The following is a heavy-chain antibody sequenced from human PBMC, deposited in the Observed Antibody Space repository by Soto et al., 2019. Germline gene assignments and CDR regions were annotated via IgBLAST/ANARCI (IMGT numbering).Heavy chain of an antibody. CDR2: ISYDGSNK. D-gene: IGHD5-12*01. V-gene: IGHV3-30-3*01. J-gene: IGHJ4*02. CDR1: GFTFSSYA. Sequence: QVQLVESGGGVVQPGRSLRLSCAASGFTFSSYAMHWVRQAPGKGLEWVAVISYDGSNKYYADSVKGRFTISRDNSKNTLYLQMNSLRAEDTAVYYCASTHSGRRTIDYWGQGPLVTVSS. CDR3: ASTHSGRRTIDY.